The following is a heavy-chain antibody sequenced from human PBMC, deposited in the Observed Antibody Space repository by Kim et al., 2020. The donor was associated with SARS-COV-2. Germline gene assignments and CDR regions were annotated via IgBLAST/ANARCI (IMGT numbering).Heavy chain of an antibody. J-gene: IGHJ4*02. D-gene: IGHD4-17*01. CDR1: GGSISSYY. Sequence: SETLSLTCIVSGGSISSYYWSWIRQPPGKGLEWIGYIYYSGSTNYNPSLKGRVTISVDTSKNQFSLKLSSVTAADTAVYYCARDKSPYGEKSFDYWGQGTLVTVSS. CDR3: ARDKSPYGEKSFDY. V-gene: IGHV4-59*13. CDR2: IYYSGST.